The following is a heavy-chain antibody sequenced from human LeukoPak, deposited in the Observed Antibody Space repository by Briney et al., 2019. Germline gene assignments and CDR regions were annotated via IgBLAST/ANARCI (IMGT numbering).Heavy chain of an antibody. D-gene: IGHD1-26*01. CDR3: AKDRYSGSYYFDY. Sequence: GGSLRLSCAASGFTFSSCGMHWVRQAPGKGLEWVAVIWYDGSNKYYADSVKGRFTISRDNSKNTLYLQMNSLRAEDTAVYYCAKDRYSGSYYFDYWGQGTLVTVSS. V-gene: IGHV3-33*06. CDR2: IWYDGSNK. J-gene: IGHJ4*02. CDR1: GFTFSSCG.